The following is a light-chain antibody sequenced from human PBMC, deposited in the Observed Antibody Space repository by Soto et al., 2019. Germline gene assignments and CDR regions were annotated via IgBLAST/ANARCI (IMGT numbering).Light chain of an antibody. Sequence: DIQLTQSPSFLSASVGDRVTITCRASQGISSYLAWYQQEPGKVPKLVMFAASTLQSGVRSRFSGSGSGTDFTLTISSLQPEDFATYYCQQVNSYPLTFGGGTKVEIK. CDR3: QQVNSYPLT. J-gene: IGKJ4*01. CDR1: QGISSY. CDR2: AAS. V-gene: IGKV1-9*01.